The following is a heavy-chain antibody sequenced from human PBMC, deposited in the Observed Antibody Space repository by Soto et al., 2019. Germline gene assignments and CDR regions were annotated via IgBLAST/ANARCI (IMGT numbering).Heavy chain of an antibody. CDR3: AKGSADGIPYYFDF. CDR1: GLPYGSTA. Sequence: SVCLRHSWSAYGLPYGSTAIVWVRQTPGKGLEWVSSISDSGGSTYYSDSVKGRFTLSRDNSRNTLFLQMNSLRDDDTALYYCAKGSADGIPYYFDFWGQGT. V-gene: IGHV3-23*01. D-gene: IGHD6-13*01. CDR2: ISDSGGST. J-gene: IGHJ4*02.